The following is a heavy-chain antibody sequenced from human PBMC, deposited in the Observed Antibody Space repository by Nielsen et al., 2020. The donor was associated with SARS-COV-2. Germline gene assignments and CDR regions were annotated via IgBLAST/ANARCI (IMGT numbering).Heavy chain of an antibody. CDR3: ATSYYYFWSGWSHDAFDI. CDR2: INPNSGGT. CDR1: GYTCTGDY. J-gene: IGHJ3*02. D-gene: IGHD3-3*01. Sequence: ASVKVSCKASGYTCTGDYMHWVRQAPGQGLEWMGWINPNSGGTNYAQKFQGRVKMTRDTAISTAYMELSRLRSDVTAVYYCATSYYYFWSGWSHDAFDIWGQGTMVTVSS. V-gene: IGHV1-2*02.